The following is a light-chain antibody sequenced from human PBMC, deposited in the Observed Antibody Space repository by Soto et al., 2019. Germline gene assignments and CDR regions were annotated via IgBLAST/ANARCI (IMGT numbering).Light chain of an antibody. CDR1: QSVSSY. CDR3: QQRSDWPST. Sequence: EIVLTQSPATLSLSPGERATLSCRASQSVSSYLAWYQQKPGQAPRLLIYDASNRATGIPARSSGSGSGTDITLTISSLEPDDFAVYYCQQRSDWPSTFGGGTKVQIK. CDR2: DAS. J-gene: IGKJ4*01. V-gene: IGKV3-11*01.